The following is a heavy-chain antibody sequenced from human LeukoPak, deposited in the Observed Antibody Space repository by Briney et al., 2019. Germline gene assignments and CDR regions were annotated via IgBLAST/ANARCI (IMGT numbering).Heavy chain of an antibody. CDR2: IYYSGST. V-gene: IGHV4-39*01. CDR1: GGSISSSSYY. J-gene: IGHJ4*02. CDR3: ARGTAAIQRWFTEN. Sequence: SETLSLTCTVSGGSISSSSYYWGWIRQPPGKGLEWIGSIYYSGSTYNNPSLKSRVTISVDTSKNQFSLKLSSVTAADTAVYYCARGTAAIQRWFTENWGQGTLVAVSS. D-gene: IGHD5-18*01.